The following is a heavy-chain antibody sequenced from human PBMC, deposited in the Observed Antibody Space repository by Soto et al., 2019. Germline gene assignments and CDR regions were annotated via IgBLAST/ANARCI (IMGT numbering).Heavy chain of an antibody. CDR1: GGSISSGDYY. J-gene: IGHJ4*01. CDR3: ARDATLRH. V-gene: IGHV4-30-4*02. D-gene: IGHD2-15*01. CDR2: IYYSGST. Sequence: SETLSLTCTVSGGSISSGDYYWSWIRQPPGKGLEWIGYIYYSGSTYYNPSLKSRVTISVDTSKNQFSLQLSSVIAADTAIYYCARDATLRHWGHGTLVTVSS.